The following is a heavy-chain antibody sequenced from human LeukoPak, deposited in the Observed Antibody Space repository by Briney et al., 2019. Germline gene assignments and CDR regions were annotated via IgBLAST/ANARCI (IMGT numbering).Heavy chain of an antibody. J-gene: IGHJ6*02. Sequence: GGSLRLSCAASGFTFSGSTMHWVRQASGKGLEWVGRIRSKANNYATAYATSVKGRFTLSRDDSKNTAYLQMNSLKTEATAVYYCIRGAASGSYYGFDVWGQGATVTVSS. D-gene: IGHD1-26*01. CDR2: IRSKANNYAT. CDR1: GFTFSGST. CDR3: IRGAASGSYYGFDV. V-gene: IGHV3-73*01.